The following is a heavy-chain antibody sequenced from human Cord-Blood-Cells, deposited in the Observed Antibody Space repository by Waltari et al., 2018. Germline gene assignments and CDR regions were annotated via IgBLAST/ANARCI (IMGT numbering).Heavy chain of an antibody. J-gene: IGHJ4*02. CDR3: ARHVIFNYTNGVCYTGYFDY. D-gene: IGHD2-8*01. V-gene: IGHV4-39*01. Sequence: QLQLQESGPGLVQPSETLSLTCTVSGGSISSSSYYWGWIRHPPGKGLEWIGSIYYSGGTDSNPSLKGRVAITVDTSKNQFSLKLRSVTAADTAVYYCARHVIFNYTNGVCYTGYFDYWGQGTLVTVSA. CDR1: GGSISSSSYY. CDR2: IYYSGGT.